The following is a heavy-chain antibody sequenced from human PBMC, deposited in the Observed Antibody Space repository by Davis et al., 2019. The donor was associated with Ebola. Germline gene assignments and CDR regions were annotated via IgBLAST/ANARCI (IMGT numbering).Heavy chain of an antibody. CDR3: ARDTSVYSGSYGY. V-gene: IGHV3-21*01. J-gene: IGHJ4*02. D-gene: IGHD3-10*02. CDR1: GFTFSSYS. Sequence: PGGSLRLSCAASGFTFSSYSMNWVRQAPGKGLEWVSSISSSSSYIYYADSVKGRFTISRDNAKNSLYLQMNSLRAEDTAVYYCARDTSVYSGSYGYWGQGTLVTVSS. CDR2: ISSSSSYI.